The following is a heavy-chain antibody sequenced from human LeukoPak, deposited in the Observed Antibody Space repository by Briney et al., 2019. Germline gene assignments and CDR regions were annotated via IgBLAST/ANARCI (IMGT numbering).Heavy chain of an antibody. CDR3: ARDYSGSYLINYYYYYGMDV. D-gene: IGHD1-26*01. V-gene: IGHV1-18*01. J-gene: IGHJ6*02. CDR2: ISAYNGKT. Sequence: ASVKVSCKASGYTFTSYGISWVRQAPGQGLEWMGWISAYNGKTNYAQKLQGRVTMTTDTSTSTAYMELRSLRSDDTAVYYCARDYSGSYLINYYYYYGMDVWGQGTTVTVSS. CDR1: GYTFTSYG.